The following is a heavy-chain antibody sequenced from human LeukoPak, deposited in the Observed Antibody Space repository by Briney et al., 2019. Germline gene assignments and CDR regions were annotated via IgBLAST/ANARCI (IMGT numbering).Heavy chain of an antibody. CDR2: IYYSGST. J-gene: IGHJ5*02. D-gene: IGHD5-12*01. V-gene: IGHV4-39*01. CDR3: ARGLTRGYTYGGCFDP. CDR1: GGSISSSDYY. Sequence: SETLSLTCTVSGGSISSSDYYWGWIRQPPGTGLEWLASIYYSGSTYYSPSLKSGVTISVDTSKNQFSLKLRSVTATDTAVYYCARGLTRGYTYGGCFDPWGQGTLVTVSS.